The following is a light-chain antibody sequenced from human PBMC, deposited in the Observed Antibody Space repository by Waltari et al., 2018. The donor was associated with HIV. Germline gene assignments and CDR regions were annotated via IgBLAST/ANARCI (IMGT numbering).Light chain of an antibody. V-gene: IGKV3-20*01. J-gene: IGKJ1*01. CDR3: QQYGSSPPGT. CDR2: GAS. CDR1: QSVSSSY. Sequence: ELVLTQSPGTLSLSPGERATLSCRASQSVSSSYLAWYQQNPGEPPRLLLYGASSRAPGIPDRFSGSGSGTDFTLTSSGLEPEDVAVYYCQQYGSSPPGTFGQGTKVEIK.